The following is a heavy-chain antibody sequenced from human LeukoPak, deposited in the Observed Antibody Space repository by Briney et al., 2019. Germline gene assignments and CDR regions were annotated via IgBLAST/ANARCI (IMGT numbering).Heavy chain of an antibody. D-gene: IGHD5-24*01. J-gene: IGHJ4*02. CDR2: ISRCGSTI. CDR1: GFTFSSYE. CDR3: ARDRTLATISQVYYFDY. Sequence: GGSLRLSCAASGFTFSSYEMNWVRQAPGKGLEWVSYISRCGSTIYYADSVKGRFTISRDNAKNSLYLQMNSLRAEDTAVYYCARDRTLATISQVYYFDYWGQGTLVAVSS. V-gene: IGHV3-48*03.